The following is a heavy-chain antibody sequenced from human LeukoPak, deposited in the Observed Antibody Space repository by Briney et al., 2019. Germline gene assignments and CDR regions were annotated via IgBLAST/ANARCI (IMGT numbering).Heavy chain of an antibody. CDR2: INAGNGNT. V-gene: IGHV1-3*01. J-gene: IGHJ4*02. Sequence: ASEKVSCKASGYTFTSYAMHWVRQAPGQRLEWMGWINAGNGNTKYSQKFQGRVTITRDTSASTAYMELSSLRSEDTAVYYCARASSSWYYFDYWGQGTLVTVSS. CDR1: GYTFTSYA. D-gene: IGHD6-13*01. CDR3: ARASSSWYYFDY.